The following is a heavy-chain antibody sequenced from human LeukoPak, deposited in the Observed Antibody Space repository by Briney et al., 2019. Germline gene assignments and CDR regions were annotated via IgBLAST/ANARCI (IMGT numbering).Heavy chain of an antibody. CDR2: ISSSSSYT. J-gene: IGHJ4*02. Sequence: GGSLRLSCAASGFTFSDYYMSWIRQAPGKGLEWVSYISSSSSYTNYADSVKGRFTISRDNTKNSLYLQMNSLRAEDTAVYYCARGGAGYPIDYWGQGTLVTVSS. CDR1: GFTFSDYY. CDR3: ARGGAGYPIDY. D-gene: IGHD3-16*02. V-gene: IGHV3-11*06.